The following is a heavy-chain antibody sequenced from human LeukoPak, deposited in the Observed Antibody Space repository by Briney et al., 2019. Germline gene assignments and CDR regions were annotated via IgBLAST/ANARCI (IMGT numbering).Heavy chain of an antibody. V-gene: IGHV4-61*02. CDR3: ARDFKQWLVLHPIDAFDI. D-gene: IGHD6-19*01. CDR1: GGSISSGTSY. CDR2: IYTSGST. J-gene: IGHJ3*02. Sequence: SETPSLTCTVSGGSISSGTSYWSWIRQPAGKGLEWIGRIYTSGSTNYNPSLKSRVTISVDTSKNQFSLKLSSVTAADTAVYYCARDFKQWLVLHPIDAFDIWGQGTMVTVSS.